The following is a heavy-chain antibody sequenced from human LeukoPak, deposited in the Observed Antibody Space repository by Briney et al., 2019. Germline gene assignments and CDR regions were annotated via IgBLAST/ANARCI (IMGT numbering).Heavy chain of an antibody. J-gene: IGHJ5*02. CDR2: VYHTGST. D-gene: IGHD6-19*01. CDR3: ARGFASGWYSRYDP. CDR1: GDPVSRGSYY. Sequence: SETLSLTCTVSGDPVSRGSYYWSWIRQPPGKKLEWIGYVYHTGSTNYNPSLKSRVTISVDTSKNEFSLKMTSVTAADTAVYYCARGFASGWYSRYDPWGQGTLVTVSS. V-gene: IGHV4-61*01.